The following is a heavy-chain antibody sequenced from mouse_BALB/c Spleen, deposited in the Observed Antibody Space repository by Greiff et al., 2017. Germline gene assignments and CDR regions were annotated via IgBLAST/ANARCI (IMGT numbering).Heavy chain of an antibody. CDR3: ARQGRYYYGSSYVGSAMDY. V-gene: IGHV5-12-1*01. J-gene: IGHJ4*01. Sequence: EVKVVESGGGLVKPGGSLKLSCAASGFAFSSYDMSWVRQTPEKRLEWVAYISSGGGSTYYPDTVKGRFTISRDNAKNTLYLQMSSLKSEDTAMYYCARQGRYYYGSSYVGSAMDYWGQGTSVTVSS. CDR1: GFAFSSYD. D-gene: IGHD1-1*01. CDR2: ISSGGGST.